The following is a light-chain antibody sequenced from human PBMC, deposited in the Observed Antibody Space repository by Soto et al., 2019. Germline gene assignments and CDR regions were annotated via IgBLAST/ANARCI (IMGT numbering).Light chain of an antibody. J-gene: IGKJ1*01. Sequence: AIRMTQSPSSLSASTGDRVTITCRASQGISSYLAWYQQKPGKAPKLLIYAASTLQSGVPSRFSGSGSGTDFTLTISCLQSEDFATYYCQQYENYWTFGQGTRVEIK. CDR2: AAS. CDR1: QGISSY. CDR3: QQYENYWT. V-gene: IGKV1-8*01.